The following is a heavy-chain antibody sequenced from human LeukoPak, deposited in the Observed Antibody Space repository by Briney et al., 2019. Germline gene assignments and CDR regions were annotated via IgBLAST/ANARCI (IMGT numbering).Heavy chain of an antibody. CDR2: IYYSGST. Sequence: SETLPLTCTVSGGSISSYYWSWIRQPPGKGLEWIGYIYYSGSTNYNPSLKSRVTISVDTSKNQFSLKLSSVTAADTAVYDCAKDYYYDSSGYPRALDYWGQGTLVTVSS. V-gene: IGHV4-59*01. CDR1: GGSISSYY. CDR3: AKDYYYDSSGYPRALDY. J-gene: IGHJ4*02. D-gene: IGHD3-22*01.